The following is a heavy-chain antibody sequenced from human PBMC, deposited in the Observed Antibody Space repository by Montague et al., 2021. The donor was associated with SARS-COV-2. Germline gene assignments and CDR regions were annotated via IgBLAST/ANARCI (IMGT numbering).Heavy chain of an antibody. CDR3: AREYSSGVYFDY. J-gene: IGHJ4*02. Sequence: PALVKPTQTLTLTCTFSGFSLSTSGMCVSWIRQPPGKALEWLALIDWDDDKYYSTSLKTRPTISKDTSKNQVVLTMTNMDPVDTATYYCAREYSSGVYFDYWGQGTLVTVSS. CDR1: GFSLSTSGMC. D-gene: IGHD6-19*01. CDR2: IDWDDDK. V-gene: IGHV2-70*01.